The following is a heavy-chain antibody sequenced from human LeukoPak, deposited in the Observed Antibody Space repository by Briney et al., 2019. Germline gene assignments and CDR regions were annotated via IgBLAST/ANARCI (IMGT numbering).Heavy chain of an antibody. CDR1: GGSFSGYY. Sequence: SETLSLTCAVYGGSFSGYYWSWIRQPPGKGLEWIGSVYYTGSTHKNPSLKSRVTMTVGTSKNQFSLKLSSVTAADTAIYFCARAGGMAYYYYHMDVWGKGTTVTVSS. J-gene: IGHJ6*03. CDR2: VYYTGST. V-gene: IGHV4-34*10. D-gene: IGHD5-24*01. CDR3: ARAGGMAYYYYHMDV.